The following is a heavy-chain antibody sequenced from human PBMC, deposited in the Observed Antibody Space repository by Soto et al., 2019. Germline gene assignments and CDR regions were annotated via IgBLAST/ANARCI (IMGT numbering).Heavy chain of an antibody. CDR3: ASDSGGWSVDY. D-gene: IGHD6-19*01. V-gene: IGHV1-46*01. Sequence: QVQLVQSGAEVKEPGASVKVSCKASGYTFTTSHMHWLRQAPGQGLEWMAIIHPVAADTRYAQKFQGRITTAADTSTSTMYMELSSLRPEGAAVYYCASDSGGWSVDYWGQGTLVTVSS. CDR1: GYTFTTSH. CDR2: IHPVAADT. J-gene: IGHJ4*02.